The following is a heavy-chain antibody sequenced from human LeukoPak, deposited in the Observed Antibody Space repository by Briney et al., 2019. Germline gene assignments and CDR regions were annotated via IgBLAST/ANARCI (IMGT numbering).Heavy chain of an antibody. V-gene: IGHV3-7*01. CDR2: INQDGSER. D-gene: IGHD5-24*01. CDR3: ARRYMATSAEDFDY. CDR1: GFTVSSNS. J-gene: IGHJ4*02. Sequence: SGGSLRLSCTVSGFTVSSNSMSWVRQAPGKGLEWVANINQDGSERYYVDSVKGRFTISRDNAKNSLYLQMNSLRAEDAAVYYCARRYMATSAEDFDYWGQGTLVTVSS.